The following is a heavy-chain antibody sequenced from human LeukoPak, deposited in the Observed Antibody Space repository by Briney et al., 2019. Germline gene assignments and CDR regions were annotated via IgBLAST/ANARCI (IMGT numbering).Heavy chain of an antibody. J-gene: IGHJ4*02. V-gene: IGHV3-48*03. CDR3: AGPRLGSAWYFDY. D-gene: IGHD6-19*01. Sequence: GGSLRLSCAASGFSLSSYEMNWVRQAPGKGPEWLAYISTSSSTINYADSVRGRFTISRDDAKSLLYLQMSGLRVEDTALYYCAGPRLGSAWYFDYWGRGTLVSVSS. CDR2: ISTSSSTI. CDR1: GFSLSSYE.